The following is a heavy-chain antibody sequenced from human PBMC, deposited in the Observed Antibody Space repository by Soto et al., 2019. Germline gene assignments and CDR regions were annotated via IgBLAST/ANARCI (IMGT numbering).Heavy chain of an antibody. V-gene: IGHV3-74*03. CDR1: GFTFSSYW. D-gene: IGHD2-2*01. CDR3: ARVETCSSTSCYSVFDY. CDR2: INSDGSST. J-gene: IGHJ4*02. Sequence: EVQLVESGGGLVQPGGSLRLSCAASGFTFSSYWMHWVRQAPGKGLVWVSRINSDGSSTTYADSVKGLFPISRDNAAHALYPQMTILRAAATAVYYCARVETCSSTSCYSVFDYWGQGTLVTVSS.